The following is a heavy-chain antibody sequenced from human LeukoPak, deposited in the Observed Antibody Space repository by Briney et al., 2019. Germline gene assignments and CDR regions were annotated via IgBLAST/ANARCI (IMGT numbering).Heavy chain of an antibody. CDR3: SRESGPFSPFGF. D-gene: IGHD1-26*01. CDR2: ISLRGLT. V-gene: IGHV4-4*02. J-gene: IGHJ4*02. CDR1: GGSISGTNW. Sequence: SSETLSLTCGVSGGSISGTNWWSWVRQPPGQGLEWIGEISLRGLTNYNPSLRSRLTMSLDESKNQVSLNLTSVTAADTAVYYCSRESGPFSPFGFWGQGTLVSIHS.